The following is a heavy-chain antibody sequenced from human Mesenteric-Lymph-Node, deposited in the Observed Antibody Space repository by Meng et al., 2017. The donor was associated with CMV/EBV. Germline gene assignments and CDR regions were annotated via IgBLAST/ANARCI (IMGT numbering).Heavy chain of an antibody. J-gene: IGHJ3*01. CDR2: ISGSGGST. Sequence: ESLKISCAASGFTFSSYAMSWVRQAPGKGLEWVSAISGSGGSTYYADSVKGRFTISRDNSKNTLYLQMNSLRPEDTAVYYCAKGDKVATITHVWGQGTMVTVSS. D-gene: IGHD5-12*01. V-gene: IGHV3-23*01. CDR1: GFTFSSYA. CDR3: AKGDKVATITHV.